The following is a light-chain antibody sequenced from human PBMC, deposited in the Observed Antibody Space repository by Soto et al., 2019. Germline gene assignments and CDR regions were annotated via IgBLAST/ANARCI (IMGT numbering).Light chain of an antibody. V-gene: IGKV3-20*01. CDR2: GAS. J-gene: IGKJ1*01. CDR3: QQYNNWPPET. CDR1: QSVSSSY. Sequence: EIVLTQSPGTLSLSPGERATLSCRASQSVSSSYLAWYQQKPGQAPRLLIYGASSRATGIPDRFSGSGSGTEFTLTISRLQSEDFAVYYCQQYNNWPPETFGQGTKVDIK.